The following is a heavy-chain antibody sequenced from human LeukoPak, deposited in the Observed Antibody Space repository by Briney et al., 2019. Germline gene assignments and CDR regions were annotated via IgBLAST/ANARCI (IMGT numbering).Heavy chain of an antibody. J-gene: IGHJ6*03. CDR3: ARNGVGSGSYEPASYFYYMDV. Sequence: ASVKVSCKASGYTFTSYYTHWVQRAPGQGLEWMGIINPSGGGTTYAPKFQGRVTMTRDTSTSTVYMELSSLTSDDTAVYYCARNGVGSGSYEPASYFYYMDVWGKGTTVTVSS. V-gene: IGHV1-46*01. CDR1: GYTFTSYY. D-gene: IGHD3-10*01. CDR2: INPSGGGT.